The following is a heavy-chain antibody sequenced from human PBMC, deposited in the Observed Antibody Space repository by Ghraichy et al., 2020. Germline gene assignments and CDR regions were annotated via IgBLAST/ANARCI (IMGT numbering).Heavy chain of an antibody. J-gene: IGHJ6*03. Sequence: SETLSLTCTVSGGSISSYYWSWIRQPPGKGLEWIGYIYYSGSTNYNPSLKSRVTISVDTSKNQFPLKLSSVTAADTAVYYCARASIAARQSYYMDVWGKGTTVTVSS. CDR3: ARASIAARQSYYMDV. D-gene: IGHD6-6*01. CDR1: GGSISSYY. V-gene: IGHV4-59*01. CDR2: IYYSGST.